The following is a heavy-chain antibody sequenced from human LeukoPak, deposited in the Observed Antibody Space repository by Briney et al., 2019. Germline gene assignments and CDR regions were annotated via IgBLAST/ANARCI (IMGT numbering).Heavy chain of an antibody. V-gene: IGHV3-30*18. CDR2: ITYDGSTE. CDR1: GFTFSTYG. J-gene: IGHJ4*02. CDR3: AKDRRGYCSGGRCSASGIWDY. D-gene: IGHD2-15*01. Sequence: AGGSLRLSCSASGFTFSTYGMHWVRQAPGKGLEWVAVITYDGSTEFYADSVKGRFTISRDNSKNTLYLQMNSLRAEDTAVYYCAKDRRGYCSGGRCSASGIWDYWGQGTLVTVSS.